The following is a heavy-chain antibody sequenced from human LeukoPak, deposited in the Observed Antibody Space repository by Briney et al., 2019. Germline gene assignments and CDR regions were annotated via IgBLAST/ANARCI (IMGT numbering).Heavy chain of an antibody. Sequence: GGSLRLSCAASGFTFSSYEMNWVRQAPGKGLEWVSYISSSGSTIYYADSVKGRFTISRDNAKNSLYLQMNSLRAEDTAVYYCARVRPANLGDAYYYYYMDVWGKGTTVTISS. D-gene: IGHD3-10*01. CDR3: ARVRPANLGDAYYYYYMDV. CDR1: GFTFSSYE. CDR2: ISSSGSTI. V-gene: IGHV3-48*03. J-gene: IGHJ6*03.